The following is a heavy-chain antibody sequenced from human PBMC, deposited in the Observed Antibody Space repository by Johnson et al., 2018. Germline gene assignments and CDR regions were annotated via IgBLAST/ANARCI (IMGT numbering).Heavy chain of an antibody. D-gene: IGHD1-26*01. V-gene: IGHV3-48*02. J-gene: IGHJ1*01. CDR1: GFTFSSYR. CDR3: AREVGATLAEYFQH. Sequence: VQLVQSGGGLVQPGGSLRLSCAASGFTFSSYRMNWVRQATGKGLEWVSYISSSSSTIYYADSVKVRFTISRDNAKNSLYLQRNSLSDEDTAVYYCAREVGATLAEYFQHWGQGTLVTVSS. CDR2: ISSSSSTI.